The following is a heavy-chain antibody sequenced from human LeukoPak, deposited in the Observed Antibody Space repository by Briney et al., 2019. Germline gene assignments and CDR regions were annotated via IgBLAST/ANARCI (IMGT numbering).Heavy chain of an antibody. CDR1: GGSISSYY. D-gene: IGHD2-2*01. CDR3: ASDIVVVPAAIPYYFDY. J-gene: IGHJ4*02. CDR2: IYYSGST. Sequence: SETLSLTCTVSGGSISSYYWSWIRQPPGKGLEWIGSIYYSGSTYYNPTLKSRVTIFVDTSKNQFSLKLSSVTAADTAVYYCASDIVVVPAAIPYYFDYWGQGTLVTVS. V-gene: IGHV4-59*05.